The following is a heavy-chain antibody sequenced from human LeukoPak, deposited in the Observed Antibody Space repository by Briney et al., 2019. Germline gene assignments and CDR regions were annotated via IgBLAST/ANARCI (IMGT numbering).Heavy chain of an antibody. Sequence: GGSLRLFCAASGFTFSSYGMHWVRQAPGKGLEWVAVISYDGSNKYYAGSVKGRFTISRDNSKNTLYLQMNSLRAEDTAVYYCAKAGGIAVAGTFDYWGQGTLVTVSS. CDR3: AKAGGIAVAGTFDY. V-gene: IGHV3-30*18. CDR2: ISYDGSNK. J-gene: IGHJ4*02. CDR1: GFTFSSYG. D-gene: IGHD6-19*01.